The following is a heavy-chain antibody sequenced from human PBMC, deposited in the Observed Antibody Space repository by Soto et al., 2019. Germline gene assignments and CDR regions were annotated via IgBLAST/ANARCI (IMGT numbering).Heavy chain of an antibody. J-gene: IGHJ4*02. V-gene: IGHV4-59*08. CDR3: GRQGIVATNALDY. Sequence: ASETLSLTCTVSGGSISSYYWSWIRQPPGKGLEWIGYIYYSGSTNYNPSLKSRVTISVDTSKNQFSLKLSSVTAADTAVYYCGRQGIVATNALDYWGQGTLLTVSS. D-gene: IGHD5-12*01. CDR1: GGSISSYY. CDR2: IYYSGST.